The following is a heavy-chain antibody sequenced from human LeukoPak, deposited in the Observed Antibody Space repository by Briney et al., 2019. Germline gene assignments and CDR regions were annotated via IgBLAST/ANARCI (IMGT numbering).Heavy chain of an antibody. Sequence: GGSLRLTCAASGFSFDDYGMSWVRQAPGKGLEWVSGINWNGGSTGYADSVKGRFTISRDNAKNSLYLQMNSLRAEDTALYYCAKGASSSLLHYMDVWGKGTTVTVSS. CDR2: INWNGGST. J-gene: IGHJ6*03. D-gene: IGHD6-13*01. CDR1: GFSFDDYG. V-gene: IGHV3-20*04. CDR3: AKGASSSLLHYMDV.